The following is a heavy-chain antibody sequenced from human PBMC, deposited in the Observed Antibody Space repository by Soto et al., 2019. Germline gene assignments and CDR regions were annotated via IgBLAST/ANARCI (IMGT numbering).Heavy chain of an antibody. Sequence: VQLVESGGTLVQPGGSLRLSCAVSGSTFSNYCMTWVRQPPGKGLEWIGEIYHSGTTHYNPSLWSRVSMSVDKSKNHFSLNLNSVTAADTAVYYCARHTAVPRTRGFDYWGLGTLVTVSS. D-gene: IGHD6-19*01. CDR1: GSTFSNYC. CDR3: ARHTAVPRTRGFDY. V-gene: IGHV4-4*02. J-gene: IGHJ4*02. CDR2: IYHSGTT.